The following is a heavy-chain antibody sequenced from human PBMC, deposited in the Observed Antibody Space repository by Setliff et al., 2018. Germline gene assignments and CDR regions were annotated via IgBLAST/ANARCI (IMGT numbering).Heavy chain of an antibody. CDR3: ARGAAAGIRTFDY. Sequence: SVKVSCKASGGTFRSYAISWVRQAPGQGLEWMGGIIPILGIANYAQKFQGRVTITADKSTSTAYMELSSLRSEDAAVYYCARGAAAGIRTFDYWGQGTLVTVSS. CDR2: IIPILGIA. J-gene: IGHJ4*02. CDR1: GGTFRSYA. D-gene: IGHD6-13*01. V-gene: IGHV1-69*10.